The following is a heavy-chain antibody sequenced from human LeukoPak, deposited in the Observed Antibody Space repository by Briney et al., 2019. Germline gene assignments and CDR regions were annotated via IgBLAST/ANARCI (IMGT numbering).Heavy chain of an antibody. V-gene: IGHV3-21*01. CDR3: ARWPYSSSYYFDY. CDR2: ITSGTTYI. Sequence: GGSLRLSCAASGFTFSDYNMNWVRQSPEKGLEWVSSITSGTTYIHYADSVRGRFTLSRDNAKNSLYLQMNSLRAEDTAVYYCARWPYSSSYYFDYWGQGTLVTVSS. J-gene: IGHJ4*02. D-gene: IGHD6-6*01. CDR1: GFTFSDYN.